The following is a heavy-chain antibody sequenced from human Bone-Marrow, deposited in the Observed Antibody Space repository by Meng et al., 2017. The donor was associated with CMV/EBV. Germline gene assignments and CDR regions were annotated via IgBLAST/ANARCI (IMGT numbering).Heavy chain of an antibody. Sequence: GESLKISCAASGFTFSSYWMHWVRQAPGKGLVWVSRINSDGSSTSYADSVKGRFTISRDNAKNTLYLQMNSLRAEDTAVYYCARESPRWGYYYGMDVCGQGTTVTVSS. V-gene: IGHV3-74*01. J-gene: IGHJ6*02. CDR2: INSDGSST. CDR3: ARESPRWGYYYGMDV. CDR1: GFTFSSYW. D-gene: IGHD3-16*01.